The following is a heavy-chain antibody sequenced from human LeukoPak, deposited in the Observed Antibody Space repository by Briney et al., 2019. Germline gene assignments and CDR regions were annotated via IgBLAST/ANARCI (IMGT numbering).Heavy chain of an antibody. CDR1: GFTFSSYG. Sequence: GRSLRLSCAASGFTFSSYGMHWVRQAPGKGLEWVAVISYDGSNKYYADSVKGRFTISRDNSKNTLYLQMNSLRAEDTAVYYCAKNRVDTGYYYYGMDVWGQGTRSPSP. CDR2: ISYDGSNK. V-gene: IGHV3-30*18. J-gene: IGHJ6*02. CDR3: AKNRVDTGYYYYGMDV. D-gene: IGHD5-18*01.